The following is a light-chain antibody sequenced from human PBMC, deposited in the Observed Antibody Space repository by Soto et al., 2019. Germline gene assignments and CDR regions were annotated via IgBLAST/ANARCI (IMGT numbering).Light chain of an antibody. CDR3: QQRSNWLSLT. Sequence: EIVLTQSLATLSLSPGERDTHSCRASQSVSSYLAWYQQKPGQAPRLLIYDASNRATGIPARFSGSGSGTDFTLTISSLEPEDFAVYYCQQRSNWLSLTFGGGTKVDIK. V-gene: IGKV3-11*01. CDR1: QSVSSY. CDR2: DAS. J-gene: IGKJ4*01.